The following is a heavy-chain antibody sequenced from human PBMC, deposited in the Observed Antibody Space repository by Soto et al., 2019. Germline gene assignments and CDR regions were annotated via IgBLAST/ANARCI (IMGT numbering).Heavy chain of an antibody. CDR1: GCSISSYY. J-gene: IGHJ6*02. CDR3: ARGVKGSSWGGYYYYGMEV. Sequence: SETRSLPCTASGCSISSYYWSWIRQPPGRGLGWIGYIYYSGSTNYIRSLKSRATISVDTSKNQFSLKLSYVTAADTAVYYCARGVKGSSWGGYYYYGMEVWGQGTTVTVSS. CDR2: IYYSGST. D-gene: IGHD6-13*01. V-gene: IGHV4-59*01.